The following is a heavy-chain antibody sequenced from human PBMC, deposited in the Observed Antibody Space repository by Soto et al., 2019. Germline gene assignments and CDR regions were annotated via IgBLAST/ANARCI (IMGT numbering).Heavy chain of an antibody. Sequence: SETLSLTCTVSGGSISNYYWSWVRQPPGKGLEWIGCIYYSGSTKYNPSLKSRVTISVDTSKNQFSLKLSSVTAADTAVYYCARGEGTAMTVGYFDYWGQGTLVTVSS. D-gene: IGHD4-17*01. V-gene: IGHV4-59*01. CDR2: IYYSGST. CDR1: GGSISNYY. CDR3: ARGEGTAMTVGYFDY. J-gene: IGHJ4*02.